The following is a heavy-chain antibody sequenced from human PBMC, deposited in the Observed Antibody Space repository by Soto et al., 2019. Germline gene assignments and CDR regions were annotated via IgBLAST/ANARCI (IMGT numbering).Heavy chain of an antibody. Sequence: QVQLVQSGAEVKKPGSSVKVSCKASGGTFSSYAINWVRQAPGQGLEWMGGIIPIFGTANYAQKFQGRVTLTADESTSTAYMELSSLRSEDTAVYYCARARVVTRSYYYYGMDVWGQGTTVTVSS. CDR3: ARARVVTRSYYYYGMDV. D-gene: IGHD4-4*01. J-gene: IGHJ6*02. CDR2: IIPIFGTA. V-gene: IGHV1-69*01. CDR1: GGTFSSYA.